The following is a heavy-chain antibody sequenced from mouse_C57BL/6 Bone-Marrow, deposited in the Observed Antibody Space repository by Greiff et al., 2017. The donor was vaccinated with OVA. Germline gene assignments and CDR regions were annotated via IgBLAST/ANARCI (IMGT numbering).Heavy chain of an antibody. CDR3: ARRYYYGSSDVGTWYYFDY. CDR2: IWWDDDK. D-gene: IGHD1-1*01. CDR1: GFSLSTFGMG. V-gene: IGHV8-8*01. J-gene: IGHJ2*01. Sequence: QVTLKVSGPGILQPSQTLSLTCSFSGFSLSTFGMGVGWIRQPSGKGLEWLAHIWWDDDKYYNPALKSRLTISKDTSKNQVFLKIANVDTADTATYYCARRYYYGSSDVGTWYYFDYWGQGTTLTVSS.